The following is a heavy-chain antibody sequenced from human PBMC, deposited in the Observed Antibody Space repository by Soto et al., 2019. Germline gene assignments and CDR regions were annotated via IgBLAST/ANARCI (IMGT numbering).Heavy chain of an antibody. CDR1: GFTFRSYA. CDR3: AKDPAIVTRVQLWIYYFDY. CDR2: ISFDGSNK. J-gene: IGHJ4*02. D-gene: IGHD2-2*01. Sequence: QVQLVESGGGVVQPGRSLRLSCAASGFTFRSYAMHWVRQAPGKGLEWVAAISFDGSNKYYADSVKGRFTISRDNSENTLYLQMNVLRPEDTAVYYCAKDPAIVTRVQLWIYYFDYWGQGTLVTVSS. V-gene: IGHV3-30*18.